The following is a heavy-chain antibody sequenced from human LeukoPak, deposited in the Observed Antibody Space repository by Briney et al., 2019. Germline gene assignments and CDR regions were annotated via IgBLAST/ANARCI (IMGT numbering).Heavy chain of an antibody. J-gene: IGHJ4*02. V-gene: IGHV3-30*18. Sequence: GRSLRLSCAASGFTFSSYGMHWVRQAPGKGLEWVAIISYDGSNKYYADSVQGRFTISRDNSKNTLYLQMNSLRAEDTAVYYCAKGRGYCTNGVCYRIDFWGQGSLVTVSS. D-gene: IGHD2-8*01. CDR2: ISYDGSNK. CDR3: AKGRGYCTNGVCYRIDF. CDR1: GFTFSSYG.